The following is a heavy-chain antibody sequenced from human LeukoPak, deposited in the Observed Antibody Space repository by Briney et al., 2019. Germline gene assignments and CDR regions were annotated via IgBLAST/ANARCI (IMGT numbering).Heavy chain of an antibody. D-gene: IGHD3-9*01. CDR2: TNPNRDGT. CDR1: GYTFTCYY. CDR3: ASLLDYDILAGYPLDY. J-gene: IGHJ4*02. V-gene: IGHV1-2*07. Sequence: ASVKVSCKASGYTFTCYYMHWVRQAPGQGLEWMGWTNPNRDGTNYAHEFQVRVTITMDTAISTAYMELSRLRSDDTDVYYCASLLDYDILAGYPLDYWGQGTLVTVSS.